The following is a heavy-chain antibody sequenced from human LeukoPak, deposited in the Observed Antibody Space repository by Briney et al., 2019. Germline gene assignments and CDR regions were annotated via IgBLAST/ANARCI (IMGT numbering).Heavy chain of an antibody. CDR2: IYYSGST. V-gene: IGHV4-39*01. J-gene: IGHJ5*02. CDR1: GGSISSSSYY. Sequence: PSETLSLTCTVSGGSISSSSYYWGWIRQPPGKGLEWIGSIYYSGSTYYNPSPKSRVTISVDTSKNQFSLKLSSVTAADAAVYYCARLVVGVVSNWFDPWGQGTLVTVSS. CDR3: ARLVVGVVSNWFDP. D-gene: IGHD3-3*01.